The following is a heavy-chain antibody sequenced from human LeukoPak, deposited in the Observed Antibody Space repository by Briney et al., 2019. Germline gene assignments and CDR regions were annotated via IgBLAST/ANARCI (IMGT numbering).Heavy chain of an antibody. D-gene: IGHD1-14*01. CDR3: ARLDRGVSAFDI. Sequence: PSETLSLTCTVSGGSISSSSYYWGWIRQPPGKGLEWIGSIYYSGSTYYNPSLKSRVTISVDTSKNQFPLKLSSVTAADTAVYYCARLDRGVSAFDIWGQGTMVTVSS. J-gene: IGHJ3*02. V-gene: IGHV4-39*01. CDR2: IYYSGST. CDR1: GGSISSSSYY.